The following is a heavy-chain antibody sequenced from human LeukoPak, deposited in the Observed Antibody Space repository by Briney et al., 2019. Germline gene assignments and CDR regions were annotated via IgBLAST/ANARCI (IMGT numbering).Heavy chain of an antibody. CDR3: AKEIFRSNDY. V-gene: IGHV3-30*18. J-gene: IGHJ4*02. CDR1: GFTFSSYG. D-gene: IGHD3-3*01. Sequence: PGGSLRLSCAASGFTFSSYGMHWVRQAPGKGLEWVAVISYDGSNKYYADSVKGRFTISRDNSKNTLYLQMNSLRAEDTAMYYCAKEIFRSNDYWGQGTLVTVSS. CDR2: ISYDGSNK.